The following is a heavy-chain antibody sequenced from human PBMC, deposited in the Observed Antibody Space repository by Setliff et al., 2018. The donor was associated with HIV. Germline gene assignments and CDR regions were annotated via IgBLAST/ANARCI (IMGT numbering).Heavy chain of an antibody. V-gene: IGHV4-59*11. CDR3: TRVFPHPYGNSWFDP. CDR1: GASIGSHY. Sequence: PSETLSLTCSVSGASIGSHYWSWIRQPPGKGLEWIGSISNSGITYYSPSLKSRITIALDTSKHQFSLKLMSVSPADAAVYFCTRVFPHPYGNSWFDPWGQGTPVTVSS. CDR2: ISNSGIT. J-gene: IGHJ5*02. D-gene: IGHD3-10*01.